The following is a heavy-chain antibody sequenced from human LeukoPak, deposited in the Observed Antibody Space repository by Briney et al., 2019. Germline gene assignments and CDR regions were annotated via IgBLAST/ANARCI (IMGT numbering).Heavy chain of an antibody. Sequence: GGSLRLSCAASGFTFSSYAMTWVRQPPGKGLEWVSAICSGGDTKYADSVKGRFTISRDNSKKMLYLQMSSLRAEDSAIYYCAYKWSCDYWGQGTLVTGPS. CDR1: GFTFSSYA. CDR2: ICSGGDT. D-gene: IGHD1-1*01. CDR3: AYKWSCDY. V-gene: IGHV3-23*01. J-gene: IGHJ4*02.